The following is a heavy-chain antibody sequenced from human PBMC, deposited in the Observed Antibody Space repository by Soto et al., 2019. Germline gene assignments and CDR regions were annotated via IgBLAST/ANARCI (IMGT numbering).Heavy chain of an antibody. CDR1: GYTFTSCS. Sequence: ASVKVSCKASGYTFTSCSMHWVRQAPGQRLEWVGWINAGNGNTKYSQKFQGRVTHTRDTSASTAYMELSSLRTEDTAVYYGVKDRDDYRDSDYYHYGMDVWGQGTTVTVSS. CDR3: VKDRDDYRDSDYYHYGMDV. D-gene: IGHD4-17*01. CDR2: INAGNGNT. J-gene: IGHJ6*02. V-gene: IGHV1-3*01.